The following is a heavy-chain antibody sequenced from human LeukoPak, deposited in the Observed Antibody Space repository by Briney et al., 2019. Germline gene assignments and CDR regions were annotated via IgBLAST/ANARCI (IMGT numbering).Heavy chain of an antibody. J-gene: IGHJ4*02. CDR1: GYTFTSYY. CDR3: ARVPGDTATFDY. Sequence: ASVKVSCKASGYTFTSYYMHWVRQAPGQGLEWMGIINPSGGSTSYAQKFQGRVTMTRDMSTSTVYMELSSLRSEDTAVYYCARVPGDTATFDYWGQGTLVTVSS. CDR2: INPSGGST. V-gene: IGHV1-46*01. D-gene: IGHD3-10*01.